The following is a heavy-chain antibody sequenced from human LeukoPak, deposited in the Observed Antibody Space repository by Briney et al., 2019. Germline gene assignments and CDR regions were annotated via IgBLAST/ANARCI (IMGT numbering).Heavy chain of an antibody. V-gene: IGHV3-53*01. J-gene: IGHJ4*02. CDR1: GFTVSSNY. Sequence: QPGGSLRLSCAASGFTVSSNYMSWVRQAPGKGLEWVSVIYSVGSTYYADSVKGRFTISRDNSKNTLYLQMNSLRAEDTAVYYCAKDRRGSHSFDYWGQGTLVTVSS. CDR2: IYSVGST. CDR3: AKDRRGSHSFDY. D-gene: IGHD1-26*01.